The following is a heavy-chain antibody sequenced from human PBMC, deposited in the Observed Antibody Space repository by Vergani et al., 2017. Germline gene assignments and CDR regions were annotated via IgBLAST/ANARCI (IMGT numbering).Heavy chain of an antibody. CDR2: IYTSGST. J-gene: IGHJ6*03. D-gene: IGHD2-15*01. V-gene: IGHV4-4*07. CDR3: ARVAAVVVAGRYMDV. Sequence: QVQLQESGPGLVKPSETLSLTCTVSGGSISSYYWSWIRQPAGKGLEWIGRIYTSGSTNYNPSLKSRVTISVDTSKNQFSLKLSSVTAADTAVYYCARVAAVVVAGRYMDVWGKGTTVTVSS. CDR1: GGSISSYY.